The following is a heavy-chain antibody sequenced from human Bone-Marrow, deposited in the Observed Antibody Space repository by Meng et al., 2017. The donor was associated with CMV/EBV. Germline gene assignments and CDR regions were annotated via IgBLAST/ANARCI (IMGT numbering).Heavy chain of an antibody. D-gene: IGHD2-15*01. CDR1: GGTFSSYA. Sequence: ASVKVSCKASGGTFSSYAISWVRQAPGQGLEWMGWISTYNGNTKFAQKFQGRVTMTTDTSTSTAYMELRSLRSDDTAVYYCARDAPIVVVEWPYYYYGMDVWGQGTTVTLSS. CDR2: ISTYNGNT. CDR3: ARDAPIVVVEWPYYYYGMDV. V-gene: IGHV1-18*01. J-gene: IGHJ6*02.